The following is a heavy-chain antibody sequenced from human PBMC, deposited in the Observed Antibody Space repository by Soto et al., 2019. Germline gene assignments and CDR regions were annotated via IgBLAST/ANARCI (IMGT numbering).Heavy chain of an antibody. Sequence: GGSLRLSCAASGFTFSDYYMSWIRQAPGKGLEWVSYISSSGSTIYYADSVKGRFTISRDNAKNSLYLQMNSLRAEDTAVYYCARVQCIYQLLCWYYMDVWGKGTTVTVSS. CDR2: ISSSGSTI. J-gene: IGHJ6*03. CDR3: ARVQCIYQLLCWYYMDV. D-gene: IGHD2-2*01. V-gene: IGHV3-11*01. CDR1: GFTFSDYY.